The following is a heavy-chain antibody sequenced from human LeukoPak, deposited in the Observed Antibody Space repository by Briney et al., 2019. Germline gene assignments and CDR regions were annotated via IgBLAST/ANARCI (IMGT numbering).Heavy chain of an antibody. CDR3: AKEWFGELSRNRFDP. D-gene: IGHD3-10*01. CDR2: ISGSGGST. CDR1: GFTFSSYA. V-gene: IGHV3-23*01. J-gene: IGHJ5*02. Sequence: GGSLRLSCAASGFTFSSYAMSWVRQAPGKGLEWVSAISGSGGSTYYADSVKGRFTISRDSSKNTLYLQMNSLRAEDTAVYYCAKEWFGELSRNRFDPWGQGTLVTVSS.